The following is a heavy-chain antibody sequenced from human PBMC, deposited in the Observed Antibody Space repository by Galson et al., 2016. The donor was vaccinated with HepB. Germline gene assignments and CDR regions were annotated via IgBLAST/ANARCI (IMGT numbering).Heavy chain of an antibody. V-gene: IGHV6-1*01. Sequence: CAISGDSVSSNSASWNWIRQSPSRGLEWLGRTYYRSKWYNEYAVSVKSRTTINPDTSKNQFSLQLNSVTPEDTAVYYCARDPRDDYGDYGGPTDWYFDLWGRGTLVTVSS. D-gene: IGHD4-17*01. CDR3: ARDPRDDYGDYGGPTDWYFDL. CDR1: GDSVSSNSAS. J-gene: IGHJ2*01. CDR2: TYYRSKWYN.